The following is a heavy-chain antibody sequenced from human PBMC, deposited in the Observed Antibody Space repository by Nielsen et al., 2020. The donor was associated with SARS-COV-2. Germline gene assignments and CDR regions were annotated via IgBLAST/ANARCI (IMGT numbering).Heavy chain of an antibody. CDR1: GYTFTSFA. CDR2: INAGNGNT. V-gene: IGHV1-3*01. D-gene: IGHD6-19*01. J-gene: IGHJ4*02. Sequence: ASVKVSCKTSGYTFTSFAIHWVRQAPGQSLEWMGWINAGNGNTKYSQKFQGRVTMTRDTSANTAYMELSSLSSEDTAVYYCATNQGWLASRLLDYWGQGTLVTVPS. CDR3: ATNQGWLASRLLDY.